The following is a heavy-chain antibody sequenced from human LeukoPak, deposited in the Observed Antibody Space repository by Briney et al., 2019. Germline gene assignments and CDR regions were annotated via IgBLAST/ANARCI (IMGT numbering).Heavy chain of an antibody. CDR2: INPNSGGT. Sequence: ASVKVSYKASGYTFTGCYMHWVRQATGQGLEWMGWINPNSGGTNYAQKFQGRVTMTRDTSISTAYMELSRLRSDDTAVYYCAREEVPTMFVIDYYYGMDVWGQGTTVTVSS. CDR3: AREEVPTMFVIDYYYGMDV. CDR1: GYTFTGCY. V-gene: IGHV1-2*02. D-gene: IGHD3-10*02. J-gene: IGHJ6*02.